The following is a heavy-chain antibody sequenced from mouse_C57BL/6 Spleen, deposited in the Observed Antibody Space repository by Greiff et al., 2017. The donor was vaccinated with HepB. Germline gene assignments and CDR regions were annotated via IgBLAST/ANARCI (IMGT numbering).Heavy chain of an antibody. D-gene: IGHD2-1*01. J-gene: IGHJ2*01. CDR1: GYSFTGYY. V-gene: IGHV1-42*01. Sequence: VHVKQSGPELVKPGASVKISCKASGYSFTGYYMNWVKQSPEKSLEWIGEINPSTGGTTYNQKFKAKATLTVDKSSSTAYMQLKSLTSEDSAVYYCASGNGNYVDYWGQGTTLTVSS. CDR3: ASGNGNYVDY. CDR2: INPSTGGT.